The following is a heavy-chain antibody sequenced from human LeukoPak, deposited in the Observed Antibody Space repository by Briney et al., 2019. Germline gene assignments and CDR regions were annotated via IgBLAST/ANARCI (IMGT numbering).Heavy chain of an antibody. V-gene: IGHV4-59*01. D-gene: IGHD3-9*01. CDR3: ARVTRYFDWPQRYYYYMDV. J-gene: IGHJ6*03. CDR1: GASISSFY. Sequence: SETLSLTCSVSGASISSFYWNWIRQPPGKGLEWIGNIYTSGSTNYNPSLKSRVTISVDTSKDQFSLKLTSVTAADTAVYYCARVTRYFDWPQRYYYYMDVWGKGTTVTVSS. CDR2: IYTSGST.